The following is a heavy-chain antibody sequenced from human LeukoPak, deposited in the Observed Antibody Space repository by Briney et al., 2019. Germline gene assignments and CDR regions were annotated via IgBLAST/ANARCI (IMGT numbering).Heavy chain of an antibody. J-gene: IGHJ4*02. Sequence: SETLSLTCAVSGGSISSSNWWSWVRQPPGKGLEWTGEIYHSGSTNYNPSLKSRVTISVDKSKNQFSLKLSSVTAADTAVYYCARLGYYYDSSGYMGFDYWGQGTLVTVSS. CDR1: GGSISSSNW. D-gene: IGHD3-22*01. V-gene: IGHV4-4*02. CDR2: IYHSGST. CDR3: ARLGYYYDSSGYMGFDY.